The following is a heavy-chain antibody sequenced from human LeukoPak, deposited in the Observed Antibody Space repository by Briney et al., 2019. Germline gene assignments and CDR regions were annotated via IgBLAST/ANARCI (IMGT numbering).Heavy chain of an antibody. CDR1: GYTFTSYD. J-gene: IGHJ5*02. V-gene: IGHV1-8*03. CDR2: MNPNSGNT. CDR3: ARLVPKYGSGSYPRFDP. D-gene: IGHD3-10*01. Sequence: ASVKVSCKASGYTFTSYDINWVRQATGQGLEWMGWMNPNSGNTGYAQKFQGRVTITRNTSISTAYMELSSLRSEDTAVYYCARLVPKYGSGSYPRFDPCGQGTLVTFSS.